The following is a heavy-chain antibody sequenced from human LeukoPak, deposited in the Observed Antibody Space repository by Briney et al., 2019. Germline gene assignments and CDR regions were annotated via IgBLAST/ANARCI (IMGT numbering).Heavy chain of an antibody. CDR2: IYYSGTT. Sequence: SETLSLTCTVSGGSISDYYWSWIRQPPGKGLEWIGYIYYSGTTNYNPSLKSRVTISVDTSKNQFSLKLSSVTAADTAVYYCARGVYIAAAQYAYWGQGTLVTVSS. CDR1: GGSISDYY. D-gene: IGHD6-13*01. CDR3: ARGVYIAAAQYAY. V-gene: IGHV4-59*01. J-gene: IGHJ4*02.